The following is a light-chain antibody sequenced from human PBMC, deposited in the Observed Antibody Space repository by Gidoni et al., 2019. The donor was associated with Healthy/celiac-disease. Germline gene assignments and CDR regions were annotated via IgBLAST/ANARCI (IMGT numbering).Light chain of an antibody. V-gene: IGLV3-25*02. CDR1: ALPKQY. J-gene: IGLJ2*01. Sequence: SYELTQPPSVSVSPGQTARLTCSGDALPKQYAYWYQQKPGQAPVLGIYKDSERPSGIPERFSGSSSGTTVTLTISGVKAEDEADYYCQSADSSGTYVVFGGGTKLTVL. CDR2: KDS. CDR3: QSADSSGTYVV.